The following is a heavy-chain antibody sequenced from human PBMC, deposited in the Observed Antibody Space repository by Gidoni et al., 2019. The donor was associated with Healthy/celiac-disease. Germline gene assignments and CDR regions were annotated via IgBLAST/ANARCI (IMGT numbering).Heavy chain of an antibody. J-gene: IGHJ6*02. CDR2: ISSSSSYI. D-gene: IGHD4-17*01. CDR1: GFTFSSYR. CDR3: AREGGGDYGPYYYYGMDV. Sequence: EVQLVESGGGLVKPGGSLRLSCAAPGFTFSSYRMNWVRQAPGKGLEWVSSISSSSSYIYYADSVKGRFTISRDNAKNSLYLQMNSLRAEDTAVYYCAREGGGDYGPYYYYGMDVWGQGTTVTVSS. V-gene: IGHV3-21*01.